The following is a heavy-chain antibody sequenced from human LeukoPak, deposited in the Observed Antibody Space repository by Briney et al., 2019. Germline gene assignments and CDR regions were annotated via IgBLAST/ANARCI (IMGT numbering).Heavy chain of an antibody. D-gene: IGHD2-2*01. V-gene: IGHV3-49*03. J-gene: IGHJ1*01. CDR1: GFTFGDYA. CDR2: IRSKTYGGTT. CDR3: TRDRPFPLSVVPALEH. Sequence: GGSLRLSCTASGFTFGDYAVSWFRQAPGKGLEWVGFIRSKTYGGTTEYAASVKGRFTISRDDSKSIAYLQMNSLKTEDTAVYYCTRDRPFPLSVVPALEHWGQGTLVTVSS.